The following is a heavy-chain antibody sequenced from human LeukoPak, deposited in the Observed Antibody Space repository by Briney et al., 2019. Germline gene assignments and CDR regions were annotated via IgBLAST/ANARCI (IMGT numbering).Heavy chain of an antibody. CDR1: GGTFSSYA. Sequence: ASVKVSCKASGGTFSSYAINWVRQATGQGLEWMGWMNPNSGNTGYAQKFQGRVTMTRNTSISTAYMELSSLRSEDTAVYYCARSQSSGAFDIWGQGTMVTVSS. D-gene: IGHD6-6*01. CDR2: MNPNSGNT. V-gene: IGHV1-8*02. CDR3: ARSQSSGAFDI. J-gene: IGHJ3*02.